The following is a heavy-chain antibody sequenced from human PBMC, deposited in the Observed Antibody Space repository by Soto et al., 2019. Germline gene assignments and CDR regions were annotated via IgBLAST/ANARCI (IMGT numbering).Heavy chain of an antibody. D-gene: IGHD2-15*01. CDR2: IYYSGST. V-gene: IGHV4-59*01. J-gene: IGHJ4*02. CDR1: GGPISSYY. Sequence: SETLSLTCTVSGGPISSYYWSWIRQPPGKGLEWIGYIYYSGSTNYNPSLKSRVTISVDTSKNQFSLKLSSVTAADTAVYYCARSKPVVVVAAAFDYWGQGTLVTVPS. CDR3: ARSKPVVVVAAAFDY.